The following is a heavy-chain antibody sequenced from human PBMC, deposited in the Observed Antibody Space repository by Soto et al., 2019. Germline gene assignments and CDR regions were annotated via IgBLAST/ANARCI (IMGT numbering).Heavy chain of an antibody. CDR1: GFTVSSNY. Sequence: GGSLRLSCAASGFTVSSNYMSWVRQAPGKGLEWVSVIYSGGSTYYADSVKGRFTISRDNSKNTLYLHMNSLRAEDTAVYYCAKYYGRRGSTSILDPWGQGALVTVSS. D-gene: IGHD3-3*02. CDR2: IYSGGST. J-gene: IGHJ5*02. CDR3: AKYYGRRGSTSILDP. V-gene: IGHV3-66*01.